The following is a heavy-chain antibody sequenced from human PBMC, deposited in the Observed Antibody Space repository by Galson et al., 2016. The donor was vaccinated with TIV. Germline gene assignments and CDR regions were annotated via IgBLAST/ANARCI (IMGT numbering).Heavy chain of an antibody. CDR3: ARGFYRFGYVGVY. Sequence: SVKVSCKASGGSFSSYVFNWVRQAPGQGLEWMGNIIPLFGSANYAQKFQGRVTITADESTSTAYMELSRLSVEDTAVYYCARGFYRFGYVGVYWGQGALVTVS. CDR1: GGSFSSYV. J-gene: IGHJ4*02. D-gene: IGHD3-16*01. V-gene: IGHV1-69*13. CDR2: IIPLFGSA.